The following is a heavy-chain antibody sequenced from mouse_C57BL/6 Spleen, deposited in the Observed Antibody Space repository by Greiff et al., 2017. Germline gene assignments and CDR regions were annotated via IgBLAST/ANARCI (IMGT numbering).Heavy chain of an antibody. D-gene: IGHD2-5*01. CDR2: IDPENGDT. CDR3: TTSYYSNCWFAD. CDR1: GFNIKDDY. J-gene: IGHJ3*01. Sequence: VQLKESGAELVRPGASVKLSCTASGFNIKDDYMHWVKQRPEQGLEWIGWIDPENGDTEYASKFQGKATITADTSSNTAYLQLSSLTSEDTAVYYGTTSYYSNCWFADWGQGTLVTVSA. V-gene: IGHV14-4*01.